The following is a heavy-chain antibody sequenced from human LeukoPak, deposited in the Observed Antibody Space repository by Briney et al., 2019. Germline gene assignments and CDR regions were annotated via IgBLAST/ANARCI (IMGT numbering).Heavy chain of an antibody. D-gene: IGHD6-19*01. V-gene: IGHV3-30-3*01. Sequence: PGRSLRLSCAASGFTFSSYAMHWVRQAPGKGLEWVAVISYDGSNKYYADSVKGRFTISRDNSKNTLYLQMNSLRAEDTAVYYCATPYSSGWYYFDYWGQGTLVTVSS. CDR2: ISYDGSNK. CDR3: ATPYSSGWYYFDY. CDR1: GFTFSSYA. J-gene: IGHJ4*02.